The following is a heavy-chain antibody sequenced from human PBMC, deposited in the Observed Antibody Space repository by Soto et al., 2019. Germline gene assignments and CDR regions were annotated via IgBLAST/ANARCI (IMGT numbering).Heavy chain of an antibody. Sequence: GGSLRLSCAASGFTFSSYWMSWVRKPQGKGQGWVANIKKDGSEKYYRNLVKGRFTISGDNAKNSLYLQMNSLRAEDTAVYYCARDGDGDFTTDFDYWGQGTLVTVSS. J-gene: IGHJ4*02. D-gene: IGHD4-17*01. V-gene: IGHV3-7*01. CDR1: GFTFSSYW. CDR2: IKKDGSEK. CDR3: ARDGDGDFTTDFDY.